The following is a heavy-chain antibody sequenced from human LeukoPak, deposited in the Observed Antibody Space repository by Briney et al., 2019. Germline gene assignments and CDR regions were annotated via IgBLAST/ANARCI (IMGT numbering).Heavy chain of an antibody. V-gene: IGHV7-4-1*02. Sequence: ASVKVSCKASGYTFTSYAMNWVRQAPGQGLEWMGWINTNTGNPTYAQGFTGRFVFSLDTSVSTAYLQISSLKAEDTAVYYCARDLSPKSGYSYRPLYNWFDPWGQGTLVTVSS. CDR1: GYTFTSYA. D-gene: IGHD5-18*01. CDR2: INTNTGNP. CDR3: ARDLSPKSGYSYRPLYNWFDP. J-gene: IGHJ5*02.